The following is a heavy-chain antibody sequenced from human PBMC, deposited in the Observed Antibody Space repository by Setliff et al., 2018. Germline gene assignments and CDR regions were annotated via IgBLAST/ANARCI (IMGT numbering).Heavy chain of an antibody. CDR3: ARDPRRAGGY. Sequence: ASVKVSCKASGYTFGAHYIHWVRQAPGQGLEWMGWISPNSGNTMYAQKFQTRVTMTRDTSISTAFLELSRLTSDDTAVYYCARDPRRAGGYWGQGTLVTVSS. V-gene: IGHV1-2*02. CDR1: GYTFGAHY. J-gene: IGHJ4*02. D-gene: IGHD3-10*01. CDR2: ISPNSGNT.